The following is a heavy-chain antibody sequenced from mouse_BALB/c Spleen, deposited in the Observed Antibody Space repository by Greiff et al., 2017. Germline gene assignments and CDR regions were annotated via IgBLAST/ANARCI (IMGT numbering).Heavy chain of an antibody. Sequence: DVMLVESGGGLVQPGGSRKLSCAASGFTFSSFGMHWVRQAPEKGLEWVAYISSGSSTIYYADTVKGRFTISRDNPKNTLFLQMTSLRSEDTAMYYCARSLYDGYYLDYWGQGTTLTVSS. CDR2: ISSGSSTI. J-gene: IGHJ2*01. D-gene: IGHD2-3*01. CDR1: GFTFSSFG. CDR3: ARSLYDGYYLDY. V-gene: IGHV5-17*02.